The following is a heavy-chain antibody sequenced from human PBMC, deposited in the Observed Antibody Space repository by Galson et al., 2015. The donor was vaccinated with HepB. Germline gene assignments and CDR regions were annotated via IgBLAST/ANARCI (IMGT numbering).Heavy chain of an antibody. J-gene: IGHJ5*02. Sequence: SVKVSCKASGGTFSSYAISWVRQAPGQGLEWMGGIIPIFGTANYAQKFQGRVTITADKSTSTAYMELSSLRSEDTAVYYCASDFYSGYDLGGRYWFDPWGQGTLVTVSS. D-gene: IGHD5-12*01. CDR1: GGTFSSYA. CDR3: ASDFYSGYDLGGRYWFDP. V-gene: IGHV1-69*06. CDR2: IIPIFGTA.